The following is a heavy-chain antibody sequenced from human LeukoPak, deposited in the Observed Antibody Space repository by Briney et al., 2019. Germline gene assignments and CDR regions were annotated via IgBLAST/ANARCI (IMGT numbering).Heavy chain of an antibody. D-gene: IGHD3-3*01. Sequence: SETLSLTCTVSGGSISSYYWSWIRQPPGKGLEWIGYIYTSGSTNYNPSLKSRVTISVDTSKYQFSLKLSSVTAADTAVYYCARLPTIFGVAEPWGQGTLVTVSS. V-gene: IGHV4-4*09. CDR2: IYTSGST. CDR1: GGSISSYY. J-gene: IGHJ5*02. CDR3: ARLPTIFGVAEP.